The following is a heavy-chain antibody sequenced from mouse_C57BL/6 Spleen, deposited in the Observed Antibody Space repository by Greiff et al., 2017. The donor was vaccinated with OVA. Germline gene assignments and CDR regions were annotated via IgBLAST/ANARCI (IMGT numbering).Heavy chain of an antibody. CDR2: ISSGSSTI. D-gene: IGHD1-1*01. V-gene: IGHV5-17*01. Sequence: EVKVVESGGGLVKPGGSLKLSCAASGFTFSDYGMHWVRQAPEKGLEWVAYISSGSSTIYYADTVKGRFTISRDNAKNTLFLQMTSLRSEDTAMYYCARTTTVVAPYYAMDYWGQGTSVTVSS. CDR1: GFTFSDYG. J-gene: IGHJ4*01. CDR3: ARTTTVVAPYYAMDY.